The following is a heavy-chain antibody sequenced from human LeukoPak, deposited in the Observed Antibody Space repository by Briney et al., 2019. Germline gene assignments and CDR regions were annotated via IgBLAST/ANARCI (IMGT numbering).Heavy chain of an antibody. CDR1: GGSISSYY. V-gene: IGHV4-59*08. CDR3: ARHAGRTANWFDP. D-gene: IGHD3-10*01. CDR2: IYYSGST. J-gene: IGHJ5*02. Sequence: NPSETLSLTCTVSGGSISSYYWSWIRQPPGKGLEWIGYIYYSGSTNYNPSLKSRVTISVDTSKNQFSLKLSSVTAADTAVYYCARHAGRTANWFDPWGQGTLVTVSS.